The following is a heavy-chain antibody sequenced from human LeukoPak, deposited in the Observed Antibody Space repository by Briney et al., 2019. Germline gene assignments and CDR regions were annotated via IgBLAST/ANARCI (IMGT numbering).Heavy chain of an antibody. CDR2: INPNSGGT. J-gene: IGHJ6*03. CDR1: GYTFTGYY. D-gene: IGHD6-13*01. CDR3: ARSSGSSWYPDYYYYYYMDV. V-gene: IGHV1-2*02. Sequence: ASVKVSCKASGYTFTGYYMHWVRQAPGQGLEWMEWINPNSGGTNYAQEFQGRVTMTRDTSISTAYMELSSLRSEDTAVYYCARSSGSSWYPDYYYYYYMDVWGKGTTVTISS.